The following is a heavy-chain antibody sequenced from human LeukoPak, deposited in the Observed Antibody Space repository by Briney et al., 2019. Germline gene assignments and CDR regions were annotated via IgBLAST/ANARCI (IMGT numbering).Heavy chain of an antibody. CDR1: GYTFTSYG. D-gene: IGHD2-2*01. V-gene: IGHV1-18*01. CDR3: ACARSEYKLAANY. J-gene: IGHJ4*02. Sequence: ASVKVSCKASGYTFTSYGINWVRQATGQGLEWMGWINAYSGNTGYAQKFQGRVTMTRDTSTSTAYMELRSLRSDATAVYYCACARSEYKLAANYWGQGTLVTVSS. CDR2: INAYSGNT.